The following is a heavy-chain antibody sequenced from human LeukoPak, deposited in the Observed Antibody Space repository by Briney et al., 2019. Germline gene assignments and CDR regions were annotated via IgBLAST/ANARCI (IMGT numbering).Heavy chain of an antibody. CDR2: MYYTGST. V-gene: IGHV4-59*01. Sequence: SETLSLTCTVSGGSISTFSWSWIRQPPGKGLEWIAYMYYTGSTNYNPSLKSRVIVSVDTSKNQFSLKVNSVTAADTAVYFCARDSQGGADGFDIWGPGTMVTVSS. J-gene: IGHJ3*02. D-gene: IGHD1-26*01. CDR3: ARDSQGGADGFDI. CDR1: GGSISTFS.